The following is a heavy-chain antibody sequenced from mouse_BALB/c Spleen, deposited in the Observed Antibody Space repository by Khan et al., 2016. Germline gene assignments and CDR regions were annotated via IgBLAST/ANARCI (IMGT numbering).Heavy chain of an antibody. J-gene: IGHJ3*01. CDR2: IDPANGNT. Sequence: VQLQQSGAELVKPGASVKLSCTASGFNIKDTYMHWVKQRPEQGLEWIGRIDPANGNTKYDPKFQGKATITADKSSNTAYLQLSSLTSADTAVYYCSRSPYDYDVGFAYLGQWTLVTVSA. CDR3: SRSPYDYDVGFAY. D-gene: IGHD2-4*01. V-gene: IGHV14-3*02. CDR1: GFNIKDTY.